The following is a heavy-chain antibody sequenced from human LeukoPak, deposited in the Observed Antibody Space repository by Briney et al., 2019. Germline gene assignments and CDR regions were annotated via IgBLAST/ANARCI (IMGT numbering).Heavy chain of an antibody. D-gene: IGHD1-1*01. V-gene: IGHV4-34*01. CDR2: INHSGST. CDR3: ARDDGPTNWRYYYYGMDV. J-gene: IGHJ6*02. CDR1: GGSFSGYY. Sequence: SETLSLTCAVYGGSFSGYYWSWIRQPPGKGLEWIGEINHSGSTNYNPSLKSRVTISVDTSKNQFSLKLSSVTAADTAVYYCARDDGPTNWRYYYYGMDVWGQGTTVTVSS.